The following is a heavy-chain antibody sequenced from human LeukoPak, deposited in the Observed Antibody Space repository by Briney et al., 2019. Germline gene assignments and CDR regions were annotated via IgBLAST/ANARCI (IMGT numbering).Heavy chain of an antibody. CDR1: GYTFTSYD. J-gene: IGHJ5*01. Sequence: ASVKVSCKASGYTFTSYDINWVRQATGQGLEWMGWMNPNSGNTGYAQKFQGSVTMTRDTSISTVYMELSRLRSDDTAVYYCARASGSYWWFDSWGQGTLVTVSS. CDR2: MNPNSGNT. CDR3: ARASGSYWWFDS. V-gene: IGHV1-8*01. D-gene: IGHD1-26*01.